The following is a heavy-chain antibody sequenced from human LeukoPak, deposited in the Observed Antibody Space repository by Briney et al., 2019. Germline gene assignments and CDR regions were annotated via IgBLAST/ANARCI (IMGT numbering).Heavy chain of an antibody. CDR2: ISSSSSTI. J-gene: IGHJ4*02. CDR3: ARDPHYGSGSYIDY. V-gene: IGHV3-48*02. CDR1: GFTFSSYS. D-gene: IGHD3-10*01. Sequence: GGSLRLSCAASGFTFSSYSMNWVRQAPGKGLEWVSYISSSSSTIYYADSVKGRFTISRDNAKNSLYLQMNSLRDEDTAVYYCARDPHYGSGSYIDYWGQGTLVTVSS.